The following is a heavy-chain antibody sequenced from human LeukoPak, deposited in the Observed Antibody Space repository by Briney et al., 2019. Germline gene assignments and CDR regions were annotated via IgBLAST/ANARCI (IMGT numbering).Heavy chain of an antibody. CDR3: ARGRVSSSTWYSTYYYYFYMDV. V-gene: IGHV4-38-2*02. D-gene: IGHD4-11*01. J-gene: IGHJ6*03. CDR1: GYSISSGYY. Sequence: SETLSLTCTVSGYSISSGYYWGWIRQPPGKGLEWIGSIYYSGSTDYNPSLKSRVTISVDPSNNQFSLKLTSLTAADTAVYFCARGRVSSSTWYSTYYYYFYMDVWGKGTTVTVSS. CDR2: IYYSGST.